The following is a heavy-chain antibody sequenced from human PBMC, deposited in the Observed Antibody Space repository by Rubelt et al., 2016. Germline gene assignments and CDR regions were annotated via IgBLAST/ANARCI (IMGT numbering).Heavy chain of an antibody. D-gene: IGHD5-18*01. Sequence: QITLKESGPTLVKPTQTLTLTCTFSGFSLITSGVGVGWIRQPPGKALEWLALIYWDDDKRYRPSLKSRLTITKDTSKNQVVLTMTNMDPVDTATYDCAHNVDTAMADYWGQGTLVTVSS. CDR3: AHNVDTAMADY. V-gene: IGHV2-5*02. J-gene: IGHJ4*02. CDR2: IYWDDDK. CDR1: GFSLITSGVG.